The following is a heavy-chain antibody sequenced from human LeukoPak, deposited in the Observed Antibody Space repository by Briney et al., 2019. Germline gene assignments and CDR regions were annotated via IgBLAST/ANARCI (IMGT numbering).Heavy chain of an antibody. D-gene: IGHD6-13*01. V-gene: IGHV3-30*18. CDR2: ISYDGSNK. J-gene: IGHJ5*02. CDR1: GFTFSSYG. CDR3: AKDWEAATSHPRYNWFDP. Sequence: GRSLILSCAASGFTFSSYGMHWVRQAPGKGLEWVAVISYDGSNKYYADSVKGRFTISRDNSKNTLYLQMNSLRAEDTAVYYCAKDWEAATSHPRYNWFDPWGQGTLVTVSS.